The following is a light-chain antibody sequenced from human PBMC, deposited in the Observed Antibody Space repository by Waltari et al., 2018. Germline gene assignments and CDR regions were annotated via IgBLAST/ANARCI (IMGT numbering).Light chain of an antibody. J-gene: IGLJ2*01. CDR1: SSDVGGYNY. CDR3: CSYTTSSTLDVV. CDR2: DVS. Sequence: QSALTQPASVSGSPGQSITISCPGTSSDVGGYNYVSWYQQYPGKAPILIPYDVSNRPSGVSNRFSGSKSGNTASLTISGLQAEDEADYYCCSYTTSSTLDVVFGGGTKVTVL. V-gene: IGLV2-14*03.